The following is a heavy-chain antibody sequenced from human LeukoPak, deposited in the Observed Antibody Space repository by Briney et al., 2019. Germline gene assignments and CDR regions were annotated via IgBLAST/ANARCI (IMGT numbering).Heavy chain of an antibody. CDR3: VRDSPYSTNWYPDYFDP. Sequence: PSETLSLTCTVSGYSISSGYYWGWIRQPPGKGLEWIGSIYHSGSTYYNPSLKSRVTISVDTSKNQFSLKLTSMTAADTAMYYCVRDSPYSTNWYPDYFDPWGQGTLVTVSS. CDR2: IYHSGST. CDR1: GYSISSGYY. D-gene: IGHD7-27*01. V-gene: IGHV4-38-2*02. J-gene: IGHJ5*02.